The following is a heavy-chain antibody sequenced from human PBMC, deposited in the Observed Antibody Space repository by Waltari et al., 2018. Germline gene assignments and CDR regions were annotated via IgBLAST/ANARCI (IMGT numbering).Heavy chain of an antibody. J-gene: IGHJ3*02. CDR1: GYTLTKLA. CDR3: AGRDTFDI. CDR2: FDPEEGEP. Sequence: QVQMVQSGAEVKKPGASVKVSCKVSGYTLTKLAMHWVRQAPGKGLEWMGNFDPEEGEPSYAHKFQARVTMTEDTSTDTAYMELLSLRSDDTAVYHCAGRDTFDIWGQGTMVTVSS. V-gene: IGHV1-24*01.